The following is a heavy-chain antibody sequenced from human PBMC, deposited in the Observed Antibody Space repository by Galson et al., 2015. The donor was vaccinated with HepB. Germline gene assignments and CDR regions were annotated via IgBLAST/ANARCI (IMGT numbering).Heavy chain of an antibody. CDR1: GGSISSSSYY. D-gene: IGHD7-27*01. J-gene: IGHJ6*03. CDR3: AVTGDAYYNYMDV. CDR2: IYYTEST. Sequence: ETLSLTCTVSGGSISSSSYYWGWIRQPPGKGLEWIGNIYYTESTYYNPSFRPRLTISVDTSRNQFSLKLSSVTAADTAMCFCAVTGDAYYNYMDVWGKGTTVTVSS. V-gene: IGHV4-39*07.